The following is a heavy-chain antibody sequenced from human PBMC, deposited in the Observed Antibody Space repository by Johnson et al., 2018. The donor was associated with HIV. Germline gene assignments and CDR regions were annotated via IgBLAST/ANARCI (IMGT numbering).Heavy chain of an antibody. V-gene: IGHV3-30*04. CDR2: ISYDGSNK. J-gene: IGHJ3*02. Sequence: QVQLVESGGGLVKPGGSLRLSCAASGFTFSSYAMHWVRQAPGTGLEWVAVISYDGSNKYYAVSVKGRFTISRDSSKDTLYVQMNSLRGEETAVYYCARDPDPFREYHGDAFDIWGQGTVVTVSS. D-gene: IGHD3-10*01. CDR1: GFTFSSYA. CDR3: ARDPDPFREYHGDAFDI.